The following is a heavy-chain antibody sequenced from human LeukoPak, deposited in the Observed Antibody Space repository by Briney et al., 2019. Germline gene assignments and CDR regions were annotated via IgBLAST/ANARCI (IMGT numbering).Heavy chain of an antibody. D-gene: IGHD3-10*01. CDR1: GVSISTYY. J-gene: IGHJ4*02. V-gene: IGHV4-59*01. CDR2: IYYSGTT. Sequence: TASETLSLTCTVSGVSISTYYWSWIRQPPGKGLEWIGYIYYSGTTNYNPSLKSRVTISIDTSKNEFSLKLTSVTAADTAVYYCAREANYYGSGSYFEGTFDYWGQGSLVTVSS. CDR3: AREANYYGSGSYFEGTFDY.